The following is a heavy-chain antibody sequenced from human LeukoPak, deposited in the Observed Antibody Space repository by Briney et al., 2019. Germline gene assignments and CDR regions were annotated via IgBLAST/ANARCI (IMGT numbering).Heavy chain of an antibody. V-gene: IGHV3-48*03. CDR1: GFTFSSYE. J-gene: IGHJ4*02. D-gene: IGHD1-26*01. CDR2: ISSSGSTI. Sequence: GGSLRLSCAASGFTFSSYEMNWVREAPGKGREGVSYISSSGSTIYYADSVKGRFTISRDNAKNSLYLQMNSLRAEDTAVYYCATLGATPDYWGQGTLVTVSS. CDR3: ATLGATPDY.